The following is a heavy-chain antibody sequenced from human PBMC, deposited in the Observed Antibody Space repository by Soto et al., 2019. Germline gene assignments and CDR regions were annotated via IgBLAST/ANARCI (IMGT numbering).Heavy chain of an antibody. CDR2: IIPIFGTA. D-gene: IGHD5-18*01. CDR1: GGTFSSYA. CDR3: ARGPRSGYSYGRFDY. V-gene: IGHV1-69*13. Sequence: SVKVSCKASGGTFSSYAISWVRQAPGQGLEWMGGIIPIFGTANYAQKFQGRVTITADESTSTAYMELSSLRPEDTAVYYCARGPRSGYSYGRFDYWGQGTLVTVSS. J-gene: IGHJ4*02.